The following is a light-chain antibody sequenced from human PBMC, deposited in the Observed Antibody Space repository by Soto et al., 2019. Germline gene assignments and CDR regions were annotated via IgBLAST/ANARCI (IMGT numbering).Light chain of an antibody. CDR2: DAS. CDR3: QQRSNGFT. CDR1: QSVRTS. J-gene: IGKJ4*01. V-gene: IGKV3-11*01. Sequence: EVVLTQSPATLSLSPGERATLSCRASQSVRTSLVWYQQKPGQAPRLLIYDASKRATGVPARFSGSGSGTDFSLTISSLEPEDFAYYYCQQRSNGFTFGGGTKVEI.